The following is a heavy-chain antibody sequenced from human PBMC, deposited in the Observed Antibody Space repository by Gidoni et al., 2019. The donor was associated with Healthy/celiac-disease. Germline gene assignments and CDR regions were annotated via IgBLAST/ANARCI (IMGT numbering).Heavy chain of an antibody. Sequence: QVQLVQSGAEVKKPGSSVTVSCKASGGTFSRYAIRWVRQAPGQGLAWMGGIIPSFGTENYAQKFQGRVTITADESTSTAYMELSSLRSEDTAVYYCARPDCSGGSCLHFDYWGQGTLVTVSS. J-gene: IGHJ4*02. CDR1: GGTFSRYA. CDR2: IIPSFGTE. CDR3: ARPDCSGGSCLHFDY. D-gene: IGHD2-15*01. V-gene: IGHV1-69*01.